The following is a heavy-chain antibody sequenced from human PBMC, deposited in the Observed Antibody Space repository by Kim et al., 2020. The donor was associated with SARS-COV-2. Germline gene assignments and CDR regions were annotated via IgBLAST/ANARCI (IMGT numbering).Heavy chain of an antibody. Sequence: SETLSLTCTVSGVSITKGDYYWSWIRQHPVQGLQWIGYIYYSGSTFYNPPPKSRVTISVDTSKNQFSLKLTSVTAADTAVYYCARDFHTATVRVFDYWGQGALVTVSS. D-gene: IGHD3-10*01. V-gene: IGHV4-31*03. J-gene: IGHJ4*02. CDR1: GVSITKGDYY. CDR3: ARDFHTATVRVFDY. CDR2: IYYSGST.